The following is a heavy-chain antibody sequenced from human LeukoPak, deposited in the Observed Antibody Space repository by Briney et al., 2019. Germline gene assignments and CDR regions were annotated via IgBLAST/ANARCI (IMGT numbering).Heavy chain of an antibody. CDR1: GYTFTSYG. Sequence: ASVKVSCKASGYTFTSYGISWVRQAPGQGREWMGWITAYNDNTNYAQKLQGRVTMTTHTSTRTAHMELRSLRSDDTAVYYCARALLWFGEPSHIDYWGEGTLVTASS. J-gene: IGHJ4*02. D-gene: IGHD3-10*01. CDR3: ARALLWFGEPSHIDY. V-gene: IGHV1-18*01. CDR2: ITAYNDNT.